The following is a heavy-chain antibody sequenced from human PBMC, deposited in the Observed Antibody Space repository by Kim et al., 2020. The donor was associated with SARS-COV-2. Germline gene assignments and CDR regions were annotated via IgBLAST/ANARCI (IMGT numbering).Heavy chain of an antibody. V-gene: IGHV3-7*01. D-gene: IGHD3-9*01. Sequence: GGSLRLSCAASGFTFSSYWMSWVRQAPGKGLEWVANIKQDGSEKYYVDSVKGRFTISRDNAKNSLYLQMNSLRAEDMAVYYCARDLYYDILTGYSDYYGMDVWGQGTTVTVSS. CDR2: IKQDGSEK. CDR3: ARDLYYDILTGYSDYYGMDV. CDR1: GFTFSSYW. J-gene: IGHJ6*02.